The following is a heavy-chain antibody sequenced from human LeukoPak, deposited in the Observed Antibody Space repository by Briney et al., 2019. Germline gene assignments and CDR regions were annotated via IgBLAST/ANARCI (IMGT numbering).Heavy chain of an antibody. V-gene: IGHV3-23*01. Sequence: GGSLRLSCVASGFTFSSYAMSWVRQAPGKGLEWVSAISGSGGSTYYADSVKGRFAISRDNSKNTLYLQMNSLRAEDTAVYYCARDHNYAFDNWGQGTLVSVSS. CDR2: ISGSGGST. J-gene: IGHJ4*02. D-gene: IGHD1-1*01. CDR3: ARDHNYAFDN. CDR1: GFTFSSYA.